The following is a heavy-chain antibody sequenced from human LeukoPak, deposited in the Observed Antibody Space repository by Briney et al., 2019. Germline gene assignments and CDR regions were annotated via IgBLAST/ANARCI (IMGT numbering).Heavy chain of an antibody. J-gene: IGHJ4*01. Sequence: GGSLRLSCAASGFTVSSNYMSWVRQAPGEGLEWVSVIYSGGTTNYADSVKGRFTISRDNSKNTLDLQMNSLRAEDTAVYYCARGRMVRGVVIKVFYYFDYWGHGTLVTVSS. CDR2: IYSGGTT. CDR1: GFTVSSNY. D-gene: IGHD3-10*01. V-gene: IGHV3-53*01. CDR3: ARGRMVRGVVIKVFYYFDY.